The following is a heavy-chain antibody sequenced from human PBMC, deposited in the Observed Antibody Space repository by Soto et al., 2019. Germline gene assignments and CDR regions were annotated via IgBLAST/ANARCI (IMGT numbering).Heavy chain of an antibody. CDR2: ISSSSSYI. CDR1: GFTFSSYS. J-gene: IGHJ4*02. V-gene: IGHV3-21*01. Sequence: ESGGGLVKPGGSLRLSCAASGFTFSSYSMNWVRQAPGKGLEWVSSISSSSSYIYYADSVKGRFTISRDNAKNSLYLQMNSLRAEDTAVYYCARVGVVVAATPSFDYWGQGTLVTVSS. CDR3: ARVGVVVAATPSFDY. D-gene: IGHD2-15*01.